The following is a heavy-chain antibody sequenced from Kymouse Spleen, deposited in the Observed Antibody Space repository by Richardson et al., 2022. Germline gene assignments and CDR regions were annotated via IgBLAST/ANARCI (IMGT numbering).Heavy chain of an antibody. CDR3: ARGLGNWNSQGFDP. J-gene: IGHJ5*02. D-gene: IGHD1-7*01. Sequence: QVQLQQWGAGLLKPSETLSLTCAVYGGSFSGYYWSWIRQPPGKGLEWIGEINHSGSTNYNPSLKSRVTISVDTSKNQFSLKLSSVTAADTAVYYCARGLGNWNSQGFDPWGQGTLVTVSS. CDR2: INHSGST. V-gene: IGHV4-34*01. CDR1: GGSFSGYY.